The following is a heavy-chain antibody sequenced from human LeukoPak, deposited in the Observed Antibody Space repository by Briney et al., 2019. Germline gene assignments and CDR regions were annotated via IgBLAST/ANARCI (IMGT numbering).Heavy chain of an antibody. J-gene: IGHJ5*02. Sequence: SETLSLTCTVSGGSISSSSYYWGWIRQPPGKGLEWIGSIYYSGRTYYNPSLKSRVTISEDTSKNQFSLKLSSVTAADTAVYYCARHKGSSGWDEDWFDPWGQGTLVTVSS. CDR3: ARHKGSSGWDEDWFDP. CDR1: GGSISSSSYY. CDR2: IYYSGRT. V-gene: IGHV4-39*01. D-gene: IGHD6-19*01.